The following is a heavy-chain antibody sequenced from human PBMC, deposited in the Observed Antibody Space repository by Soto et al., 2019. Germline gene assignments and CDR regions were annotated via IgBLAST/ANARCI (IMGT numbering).Heavy chain of an antibody. CDR1: SGSVNSSNW. D-gene: IGHD6-13*01. Sequence: QVQLRESGPGLVKPSGTLFLTCAVSSGSVNSSNWWSWVRQPPGKGLEWIGEIYHGGSANYNPSPRSRVTMSVDRSKNQVFLQLSSVTAADTAVYYCARDPAAAGTFDYWGQGTLVTVSS. CDR3: ARDPAAAGTFDY. J-gene: IGHJ4*02. V-gene: IGHV4-4*02. CDR2: IYHGGSA.